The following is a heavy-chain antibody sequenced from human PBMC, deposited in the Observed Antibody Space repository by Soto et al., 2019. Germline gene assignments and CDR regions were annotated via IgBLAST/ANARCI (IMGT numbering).Heavy chain of an antibody. CDR2: INHSGSP. D-gene: IGHD4-17*01. V-gene: IGHV4-34*01. CDR1: GGSFSGYY. J-gene: IGHJ4*02. CDR3: AAGPLYGGNSPFDY. Sequence: QVQLQQWGAGLLKPSETLSLTCAVYGGSFSGYYWSWIRQPPRKGLEWIGEINHSGSPNYNPSLHSRVTIPVDTSKNHCSLKLSSVTAAATAVYYCAAGPLYGGNSPFDYWGQGTLVTVSS.